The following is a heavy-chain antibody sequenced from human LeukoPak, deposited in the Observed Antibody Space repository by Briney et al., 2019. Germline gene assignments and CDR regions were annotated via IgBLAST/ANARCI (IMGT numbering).Heavy chain of an antibody. J-gene: IGHJ3*02. V-gene: IGHV4-34*01. Sequence: WETLSLTCAVYGGSFSGYYWSWIRQPPGKGLEWIGEINHSGSTNYNPSLKSRVTISVDTSKNQFSLKLSSVTAADPAVYYCSRGSLGDAFDIGGQGTMAT. CDR3: SRGSLGDAFDI. CDR1: GGSFSGYY. CDR2: INHSGST.